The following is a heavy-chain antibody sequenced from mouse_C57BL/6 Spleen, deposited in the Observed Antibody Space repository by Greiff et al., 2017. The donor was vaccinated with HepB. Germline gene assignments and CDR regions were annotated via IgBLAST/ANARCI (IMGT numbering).Heavy chain of an antibody. CDR1: GYTFTDYE. V-gene: IGHV1-15*01. CDR2: IDPETGGT. J-gene: IGHJ3*01. Sequence: QVHVKQSGAELVRPGASVTLSCKASGYTFTDYEMHWVKQTPVHGLEWIGAIDPETGGTAYNQKFKGKAILTADKSSSTAYMELRSLTSEDSAVYYCTRKYYGSRGLDWFAYWGQGTLVTVSA. D-gene: IGHD1-1*01. CDR3: TRKYYGSRGLDWFAY.